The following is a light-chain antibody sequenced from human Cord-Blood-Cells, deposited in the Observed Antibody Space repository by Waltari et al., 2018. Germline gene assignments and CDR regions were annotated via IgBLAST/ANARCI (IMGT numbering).Light chain of an antibody. J-gene: IGLJ1*01. CDR1: SSDLAAYKH. CDR3: SSYTSSSTLV. Sequence: QSALTQPASVYGSPRQSITIPRTGTSSDLAAYKHVPWYQQHPGKAPKLMIYDVSNRPSGVSNRFSGSKSGNTASLTISGLQAEDEADYYCSSYTSSSTLVFGTGTKVTVL. V-gene: IGLV2-14*01. CDR2: DVS.